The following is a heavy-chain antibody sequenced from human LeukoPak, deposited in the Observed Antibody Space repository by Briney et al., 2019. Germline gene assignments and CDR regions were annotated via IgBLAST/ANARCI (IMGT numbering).Heavy chain of an antibody. V-gene: IGHV4-61*02. CDR1: GGSISSGSYY. Sequence: SQTLSLTGTVSGGSISSGSYYWSWIRQPAGKGLECIGRTYSRGSTNYNPSLKSRVTRSVDTSKNQFTLKLSSVTAADTAVYYCARGYYDFWSGYPSFDYWGQGTLVTVSS. D-gene: IGHD3-3*01. J-gene: IGHJ4*02. CDR3: ARGYYDFWSGYPSFDY. CDR2: TYSRGST.